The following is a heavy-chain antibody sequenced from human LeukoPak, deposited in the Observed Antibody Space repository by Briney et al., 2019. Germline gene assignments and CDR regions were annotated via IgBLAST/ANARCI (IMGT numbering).Heavy chain of an antibody. J-gene: IGHJ5*02. CDR2: IYYSGST. CDR1: GFTFSHYW. Sequence: LSLSCAASGFTFSHYWMSWVRQAPGRGVEGVGYIYYSGSTYYNLSLKCGVTISVDTSNNQFSLKLSSVTAADTAVYYCARTQLYCSSTSCYVNWFDPWGQGTLVTVSS. V-gene: IGHV4-30-4*01. CDR3: ARTQLYCSSTSCYVNWFDP. D-gene: IGHD2-2*01.